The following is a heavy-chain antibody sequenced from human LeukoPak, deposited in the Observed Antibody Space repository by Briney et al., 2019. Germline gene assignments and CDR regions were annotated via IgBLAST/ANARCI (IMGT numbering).Heavy chain of an antibody. Sequence: PGGSLRLSCAASGFTFSSYAMSWVRQAPGKGLEWVGRTKDKANSFATEYATSVKGRFTVSRDDSKNSLCLQLNSLKTDDTAVYYCTSLLTDIDYWGQGTLVTVSS. CDR2: TKDKANSFAT. J-gene: IGHJ4*02. CDR1: GFTFSSYA. CDR3: TSLLTDIDY. D-gene: IGHD2-21*02. V-gene: IGHV3-72*01.